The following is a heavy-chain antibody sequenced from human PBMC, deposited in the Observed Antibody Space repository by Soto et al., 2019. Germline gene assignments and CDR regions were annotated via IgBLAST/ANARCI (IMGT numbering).Heavy chain of an antibody. CDR1: GGTISGYY. V-gene: IGHV4-59*08. D-gene: IGHD4-4*01. CDR2: IYNSGST. Sequence: SETLSLTCTVTGGTISGYYWSWIRQAPGKGLEWIAYIYNSGSTNYNPSLKSRVTISVDTSKNQFSLKLSSVTAADTAVYYCARHAVRWTNFDYWGQGTLVTVSS. CDR3: ARHAVRWTNFDY. J-gene: IGHJ4*02.